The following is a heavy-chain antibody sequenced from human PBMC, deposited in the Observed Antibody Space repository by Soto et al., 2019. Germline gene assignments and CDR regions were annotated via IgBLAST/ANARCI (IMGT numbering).Heavy chain of an antibody. V-gene: IGHV4-34*01. CDR1: GGSFSGYY. CDR2: INHSGST. J-gene: IGHJ4*02. CDR3: ARTRDFWSPIDY. D-gene: IGHD3-3*01. Sequence: SETLSLTCAVYGGSFSGYYWSWIRQPPGKGLEWIGEINHSGSTNYNPSLKSRVTISVDTSKNQFSLKLSSVTAADTAVYYCARTRDFWSPIDYWGQGTLVTVSS.